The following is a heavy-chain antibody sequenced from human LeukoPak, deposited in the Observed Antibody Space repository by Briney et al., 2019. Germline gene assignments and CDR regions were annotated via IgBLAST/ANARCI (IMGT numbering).Heavy chain of an antibody. Sequence: PGGSLRLSCAASGFTFSSYAMSWVRQAPGKGLEWVSAISGSGGSTYYADSVKGRFTISRDNSKNTLYLQMNSLRAEDTAVYYCAKDQVAWVTYCGGDCYSYDYWGQGTLVTVSS. V-gene: IGHV3-23*01. CDR2: ISGSGGST. CDR3: AKDQVAWVTYCGGDCYSYDY. D-gene: IGHD2-21*02. CDR1: GFTFSSYA. J-gene: IGHJ4*02.